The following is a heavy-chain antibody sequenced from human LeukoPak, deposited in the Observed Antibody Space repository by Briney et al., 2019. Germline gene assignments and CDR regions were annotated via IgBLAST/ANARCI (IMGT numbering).Heavy chain of an antibody. CDR1: GFTFSSYW. CDR2: INSDGSNT. D-gene: IGHD3-16*01. CDR3: AGGGESLTF. V-gene: IGHV3-74*01. J-gene: IGHJ4*02. Sequence: GGSLRLSCAASGFTFSSYWMDWVRRPPGKGLVWVSHINSDGSNTRYADSVKGRFTISRDNAKNTLFLQLNSLRAEDTAVYYCAGGGESLTFWGQGTLVTVSS.